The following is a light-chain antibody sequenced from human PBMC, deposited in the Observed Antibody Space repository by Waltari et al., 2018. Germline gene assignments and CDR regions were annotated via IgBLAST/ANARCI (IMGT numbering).Light chain of an antibody. CDR3: CSYAGSYTWV. CDR2: DVS. CDR1: SSDAGGYND. J-gene: IGLJ3*02. V-gene: IGLV2-11*01. Sequence: QSALTQTRSVSGSPGQSVTISCTGTSSDAGGYNDVSWYQQHPGKAPKLMIYDVSKRPSGVPDRSSGAKSGNTASRTIAGLQAEDEADYYCCSYAGSYTWVFGGGTKLTVL.